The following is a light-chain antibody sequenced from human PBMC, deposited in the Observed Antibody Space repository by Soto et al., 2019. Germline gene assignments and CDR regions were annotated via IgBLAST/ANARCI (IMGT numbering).Light chain of an antibody. V-gene: IGKV1-5*01. Sequence: DIHMTQSPSTLSASVGDRVTIPCRARQSSSSCLAWYQQKPGQAPKLLIYDASSMDTGVPYRFSGSGSGTDFTLTISRLQPDDFATYYCQQYNSYPGTFGQGTKVDIK. CDR3: QQYNSYPGT. CDR1: QSSSSC. CDR2: DAS. J-gene: IGKJ1*01.